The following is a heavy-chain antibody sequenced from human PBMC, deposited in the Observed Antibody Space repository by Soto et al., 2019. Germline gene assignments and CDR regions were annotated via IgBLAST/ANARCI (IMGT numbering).Heavy chain of an antibody. V-gene: IGHV4-59*08. CDR2: IYYTGTT. CDR1: GGSIRDYY. CDR3: ARLGGYYQAFDS. D-gene: IGHD3-22*01. J-gene: IGHJ4*02. Sequence: SETLSLTCTVSGGSIRDYYWGWIRQSPGKGLEWIGYIYYTGTTKYNPSLKSRVTISVDSSKNQFSLKLDSVTAADTAVYYCARLGGYYQAFDSWGQGNLVTVX.